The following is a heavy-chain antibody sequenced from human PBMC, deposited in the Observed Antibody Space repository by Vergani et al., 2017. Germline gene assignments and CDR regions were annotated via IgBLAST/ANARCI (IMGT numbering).Heavy chain of an antibody. CDR3: ARQRPGSGWSPGDFDD. Sequence: QLQLQQSGPGLVKPSETLFLTCTVSADSISSGSYYWGWIRQPPGKSLEWIGSIYYSGLTYYNPSLKSRVAISVDTSKNQFSLKVTSVTAADXAVYFCARQRPGSGWSPGDFDDWGQGILVTVSS. CDR1: ADSISSGSYY. CDR2: IYYSGLT. V-gene: IGHV4-39*01. J-gene: IGHJ4*02. D-gene: IGHD6-19*01.